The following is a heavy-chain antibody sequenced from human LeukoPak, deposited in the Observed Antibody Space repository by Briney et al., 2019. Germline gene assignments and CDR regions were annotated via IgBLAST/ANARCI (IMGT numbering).Heavy chain of an antibody. D-gene: IGHD6-13*01. CDR2: IYSSGST. J-gene: IGHJ2*01. Sequence: SETLSLTCTVSGGSISSYYWSWIRRPPGKGLEWIGYIYSSGSTTYNPSLKSRVTISVDTSKNQFSLKLRSVTAADTAVYYCARAILGAAAGMDWYFDLWGRGTLVTVSS. CDR1: GGSISSYY. V-gene: IGHV4-59*01. CDR3: ARAILGAAAGMDWYFDL.